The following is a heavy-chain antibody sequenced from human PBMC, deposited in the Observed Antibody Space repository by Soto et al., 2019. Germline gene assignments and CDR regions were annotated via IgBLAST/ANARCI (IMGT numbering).Heavy chain of an antibody. D-gene: IGHD3-9*01. CDR2: IIPIFGTA. J-gene: IGHJ5*02. V-gene: IGHV1-69*13. CDR1: GGTFSSYA. CDR3: ARVQGVGFDWLYNWFDP. Sequence: ASVKVSCKASGGTFSSYAISWVRQAPGQGLEWMGGIIPIFGTANYAQKFQGRVTITADESTSTAYMELSSLRSEDTAVYYCARVQGVGFDWLYNWFDPWGQGTLVTVSS.